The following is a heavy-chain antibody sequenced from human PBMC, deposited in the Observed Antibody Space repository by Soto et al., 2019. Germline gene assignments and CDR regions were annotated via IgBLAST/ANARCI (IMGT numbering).Heavy chain of an antibody. J-gene: IGHJ3*02. V-gene: IGHV1-69*05. CDR3: ASRVVTDAFDI. Sequence: SVKVSCKASGGTFSSYAISWVRQAPGQGLEWMGGIIPIFGTANYAQKFQGRVTMTRDTSTSTVYMELSSLRSEDTAVYYCASRVVTDAFDIWGRGTMVTVSS. CDR2: IIPIFGTA. D-gene: IGHD3-22*01. CDR1: GGTFSSYA.